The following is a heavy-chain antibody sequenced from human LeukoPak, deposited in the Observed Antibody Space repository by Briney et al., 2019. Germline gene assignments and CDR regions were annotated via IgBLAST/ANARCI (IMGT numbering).Heavy chain of an antibody. D-gene: IGHD4-4*01. CDR2: IKSKTDGGTT. J-gene: IGHJ6*02. CDR1: GFTFSSYA. Sequence: GGSLRLSCAASGFTFSSYAMSWVRQAPGKGLEWVGRIKSKTDGGTTDYAAPVKGRFTISRDDSKNTLYLQMNSLKTEDTAVYYCTTDQSVTTSFDYYYYGMDVWGQGTTVTVSS. CDR3: TTDQSVTTSFDYYYYGMDV. V-gene: IGHV3-15*01.